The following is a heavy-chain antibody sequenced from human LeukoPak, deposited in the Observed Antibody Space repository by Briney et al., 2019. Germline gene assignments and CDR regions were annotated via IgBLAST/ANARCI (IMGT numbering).Heavy chain of an antibody. J-gene: IGHJ4*02. CDR3: ARGYGSASVDY. V-gene: IGHV3-30-3*01. D-gene: IGHD6-6*01. Sequence: GGSLRLSCTTSGFTFTNFPIHWVRQAPGKGLEWVAVITYDGNNKYYADSVKDRFTLSRDTSKNTLYLQMNSLRTEDTATYYCARGYGSASVDYWGQGTPVTVSS. CDR1: GFTFTNFP. CDR2: ITYDGNNK.